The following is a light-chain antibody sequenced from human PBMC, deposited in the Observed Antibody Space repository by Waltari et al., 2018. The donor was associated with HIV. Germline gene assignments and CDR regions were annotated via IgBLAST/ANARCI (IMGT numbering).Light chain of an antibody. CDR2: KAS. CDR3: QQYKSYALT. Sequence: DIQMTQSPSTLSASLGDRVTITCRASQSISNWLAWYQQKPGKAPKLLIYKASTLENVVPSRFSGSGSGTEFTLTISSLQPDDFATYYCQQYKSYALTFGGGTKVEIK. CDR1: QSISNW. J-gene: IGKJ4*01. V-gene: IGKV1-5*03.